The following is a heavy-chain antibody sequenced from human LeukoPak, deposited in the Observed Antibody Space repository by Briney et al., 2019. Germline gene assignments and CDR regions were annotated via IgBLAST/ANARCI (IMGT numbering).Heavy chain of an antibody. Sequence: ASVKVSCKASGGTFSSYAISWVRQAPGQGLEWMGGIIPIFGTANYAQKFQGRVTITADESTSTAYMELSSLRSDDTAVYYCARVPEGDFWSGYYYMDIWGKGTTVTVSS. CDR1: GGTFSSYA. D-gene: IGHD3-3*01. J-gene: IGHJ6*03. CDR2: IIPIFGTA. CDR3: ARVPEGDFWSGYYYMDI. V-gene: IGHV1-69*13.